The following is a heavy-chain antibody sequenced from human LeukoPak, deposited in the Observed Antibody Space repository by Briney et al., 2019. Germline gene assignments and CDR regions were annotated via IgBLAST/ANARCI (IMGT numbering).Heavy chain of an antibody. J-gene: IGHJ4*02. Sequence: SETLSLTCAVYGGSFSGYYWSWIRQPPGKGLEWIGEINHSGSTNYNPSLKSRVTISVDTPKNQFSLKLSSVTAADTAVYYCARSYYDILTGWGSYFDYWGQGTLVTVSS. CDR1: GGSFSGYY. CDR3: ARSYYDILTGWGSYFDY. D-gene: IGHD3-9*01. V-gene: IGHV4-34*01. CDR2: INHSGST.